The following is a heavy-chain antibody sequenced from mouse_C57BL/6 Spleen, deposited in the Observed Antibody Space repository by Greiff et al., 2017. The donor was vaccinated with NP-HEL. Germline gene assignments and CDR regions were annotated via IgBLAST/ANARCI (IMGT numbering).Heavy chain of an antibody. Sequence: QVQLQQPGAELVKPGASVKLSCKASGYTFTSYWMQLVKQRPGQGLEWIGEIDPSDSYTNYNQKFKGKATLTVDTSSSTAYMQLSSLTSEDSAVYYCARSLMITRYFDVWGTGTTVTVSS. CDR1: GYTFTSYW. CDR3: ARSLMITRYFDV. V-gene: IGHV1-50*01. CDR2: IDPSDSYT. D-gene: IGHD2-4*01. J-gene: IGHJ1*03.